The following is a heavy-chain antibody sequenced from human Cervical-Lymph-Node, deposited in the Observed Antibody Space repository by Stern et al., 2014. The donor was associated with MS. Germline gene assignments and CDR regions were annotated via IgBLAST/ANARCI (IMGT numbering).Heavy chain of an antibody. CDR3: ARDRGVTSYYYYGLDV. V-gene: IGHV1-46*01. J-gene: IGHJ6*02. CDR1: GNTFSTYY. D-gene: IGHD3-9*01. Sequence: VQLVQSGADVKKPGASVKVSCKASGNTFSTYYLHWVRPAPGHALEWLGVINPSVGSPTYAQKFQGRVTMIRDTSTSTVYMELSGLTSEDTAVYYCARDRGVTSYYYYGLDVWGQGTTVIVSS. CDR2: INPSVGSP.